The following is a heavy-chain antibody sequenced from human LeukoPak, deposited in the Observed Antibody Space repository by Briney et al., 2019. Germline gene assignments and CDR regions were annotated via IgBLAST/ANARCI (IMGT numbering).Heavy chain of an antibody. CDR2: ISHFGST. J-gene: IGHJ6*03. V-gene: IGHV4-34*01. D-gene: IGHD2-21*02. CDR3: ARRKGDRDRFPYYYYMDV. CDR1: GGSISSYY. Sequence: SETLSLTCTVSGGSISSYYWSWIRQPPGKGLEWIGEISHFGSTKYIPSLESRVSLSLDTSKNQFSLELSSVTAADTAIYYCARRKGDRDRFPYYYYMDVWGKGTTVTISS.